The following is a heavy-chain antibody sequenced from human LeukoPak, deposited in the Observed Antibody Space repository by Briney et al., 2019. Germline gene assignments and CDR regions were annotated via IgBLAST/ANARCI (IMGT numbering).Heavy chain of an antibody. Sequence: GVSVRRSCAASRFTCCTYAMMWVAHAPGKGLEGVTAISGSGGSTYYAHYVKGRFTISRYNAKSTLYLQMNSLRAEDTAVYYCAKAFFSHLMTTVVTLDYWGQGTLVTVSS. J-gene: IGHJ4*02. CDR1: RFTCCTYA. CDR2: ISGSGGST. V-gene: IGHV3-23*01. CDR3: AKAFFSHLMTTVVTLDY. D-gene: IGHD4-23*01.